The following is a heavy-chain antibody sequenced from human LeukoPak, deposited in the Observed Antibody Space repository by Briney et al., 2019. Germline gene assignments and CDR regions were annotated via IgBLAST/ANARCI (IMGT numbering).Heavy chain of an antibody. CDR2: IIPILGIA. CDR1: GGTFSSYA. CDR3: ASVSGNYCSSTSCPEYYYYGMDV. Sequence: SVKVSCKASGGTFSSYAISWVRQAPGQGLEWMGRIIPILGIANYAQKFQGRVTITADKSTSTAHMELSSLRSEDTAVYYCASVSGNYCSSTSCPEYYYYGMDVWGQGTTVTVSS. J-gene: IGHJ6*02. V-gene: IGHV1-69*04. D-gene: IGHD2-2*01.